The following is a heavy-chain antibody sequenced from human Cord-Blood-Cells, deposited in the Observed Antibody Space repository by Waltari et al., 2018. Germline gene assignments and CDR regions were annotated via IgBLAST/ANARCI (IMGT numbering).Heavy chain of an antibody. CDR2: INPSGCST. J-gene: IGHJ4*02. CDR1: GSTFTSYF. V-gene: IGHV1-46*01. D-gene: IGHD6-19*01. CDR3: AREVSVAGRSLDY. Sequence: QVQLVQSGAEVKKPGASVTVCSKASGSTFTSYFMHWVRQAPGQGLEWMGIINPSGCSTSYAQKFQGRVNMTRDTSTSTVYMELGSLRSEDTAVYYCAREVSVAGRSLDYWGQGTLVTVSS.